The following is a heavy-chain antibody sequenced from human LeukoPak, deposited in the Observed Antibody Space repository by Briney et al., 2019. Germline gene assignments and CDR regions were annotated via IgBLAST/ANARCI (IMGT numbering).Heavy chain of an antibody. Sequence: TGGSLRLSCAASGFTFSSYAMSWVRQAPGKGLEWVSYISSSSDLMSYVDSVKGRFTVSRDNAKNSLFLQMNSLRDEDTAVYYCARVLRGLYNLGDWGQGTLVTVSS. CDR2: ISSSSDLM. CDR3: ARVLRGLYNLGD. D-gene: IGHD3-10*01. V-gene: IGHV3-48*02. CDR1: GFTFSSYA. J-gene: IGHJ4*02.